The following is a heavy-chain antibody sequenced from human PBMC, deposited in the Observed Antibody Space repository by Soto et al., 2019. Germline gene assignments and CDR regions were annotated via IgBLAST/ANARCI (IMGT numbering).Heavy chain of an antibody. CDR2: IYYSGSI. J-gene: IGHJ4*02. CDR1: GGSISSYY. D-gene: IGHD5-12*01. CDR3: ATTWGDGGLRFSGDY. V-gene: IGHV4-59*01. Sequence: SETLSLTCTVSGGSISSYYWSWIRQPPGKGLEWIGYIYYSGSINYNPSLKSRVTISVDTSKNQFSLTLSSVTVADTAVYYCATTWGDGGLRFSGDYWARGTLVTVSS.